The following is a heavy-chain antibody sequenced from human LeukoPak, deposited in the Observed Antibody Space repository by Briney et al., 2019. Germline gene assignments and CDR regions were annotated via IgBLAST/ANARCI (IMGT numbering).Heavy chain of an antibody. CDR3: AKNRSTNSSRYFDS. J-gene: IGHJ4*02. CDR2: VSGGGHKT. V-gene: IGHV3-23*01. D-gene: IGHD5/OR15-5a*01. CDR1: GFTFSSYA. Sequence: GGSLRLSCAASGFTFSSYAMNWVRQAPGKGLEWVSGVSGGGHKTHYADSVKGRFTISRDNPNNMLYLQMNSLRAEDTAVYYCAKNRSTNSSRYFDSWGQGTLVTVSS.